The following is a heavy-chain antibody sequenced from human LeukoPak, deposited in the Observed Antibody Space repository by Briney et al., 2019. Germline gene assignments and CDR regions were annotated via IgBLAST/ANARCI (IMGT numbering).Heavy chain of an antibody. CDR2: IKQGGSEK. V-gene: IGHV3-7*01. Sequence: GSLRLSCAASGFTFSSYWMSWVRQAPGKGLEWVANIKQGGSEKYYVDSVKGRFTISRDNAKNSLYLQMNSLRAEDTAVYYCARDSYQLLSVYYYYYMDVWGKGTTVTVSS. CDR1: GFTFSSYW. D-gene: IGHD2-2*01. J-gene: IGHJ6*03. CDR3: ARDSYQLLSVYYYYYMDV.